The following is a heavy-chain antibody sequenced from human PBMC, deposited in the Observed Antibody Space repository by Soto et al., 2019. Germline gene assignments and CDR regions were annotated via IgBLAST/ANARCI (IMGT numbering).Heavy chain of an antibody. D-gene: IGHD6-13*01. CDR2: IYYSGST. CDR1: GGSISSYY. Sequence: SETLSLTCTVSGGSISSYYWSWIRQPPGKGLEWIGYIYYSGSTNYNPSLKSRVTISVDTSKNQFSLKLSSVTAADTAVYYCARVSGIAAAGPSYYYYYYGMDVWGQGTTVTVSS. CDR3: ARVSGIAAAGPSYYYYYYGMDV. J-gene: IGHJ6*02. V-gene: IGHV4-59*01.